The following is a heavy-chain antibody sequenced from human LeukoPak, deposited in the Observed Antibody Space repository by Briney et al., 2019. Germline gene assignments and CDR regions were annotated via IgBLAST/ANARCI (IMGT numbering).Heavy chain of an antibody. J-gene: IGHJ6*02. CDR2: ISSSSSDI. CDR3: AREGPGFGIVVEVGMDV. V-gene: IGHV3-21*01. D-gene: IGHD2-21*01. Sequence: PGGSLRLSCAASGFTFSSYSMNWVRQAPGEGLEWVSSISSSSSDIYYAASVRGRFTISRDNAKNSLYLQMSSVRAEDTAVYYCAREGPGFGIVVEVGMDVWGQGTSVTVSS. CDR1: GFTFSSYS.